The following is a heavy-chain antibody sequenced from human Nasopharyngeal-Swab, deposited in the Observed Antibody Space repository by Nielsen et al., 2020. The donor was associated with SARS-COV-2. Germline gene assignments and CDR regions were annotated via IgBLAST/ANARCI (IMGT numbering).Heavy chain of an antibody. CDR2: INHSGST. CDR3: ARVIGALPDY. CDR1: GGSFSGYY. V-gene: IGHV4-34*01. D-gene: IGHD3-10*01. Sequence: SETLSLTCAVYGGSFSGYYWSWIRQPPGKGLEWIGEINHSGSTNYNPSLKSRVTISVGTSKNQFSLKLSSVTAADTAVYYCARVIGALPDYWGQGTLVTVSS. J-gene: IGHJ4*02.